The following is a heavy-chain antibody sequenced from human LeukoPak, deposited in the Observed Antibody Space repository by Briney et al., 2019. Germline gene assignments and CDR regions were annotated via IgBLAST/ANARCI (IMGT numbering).Heavy chain of an antibody. J-gene: IGHJ4*02. CDR3: ARGGIVGAPSSFFD. CDR2: INPKSGGT. CDR1: GYTLTGYY. D-gene: IGHD1-26*01. V-gene: IGHV1-2*04. Sequence: ASVKVSCKASGYTLTGYYMNRVRQSPGQVLEWIGWINPKSGGTNYAQNFQGWVTMTRDTSISTAYMELSRLRSDDTAVYYCARGGIVGAPSSFFDWGQGTLVTVSS.